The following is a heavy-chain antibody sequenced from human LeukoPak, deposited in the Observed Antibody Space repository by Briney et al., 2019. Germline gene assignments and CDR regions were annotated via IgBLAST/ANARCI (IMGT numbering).Heavy chain of an antibody. CDR1: GGTFSSYA. Sequence: SVKVSCKASGGTFSSYAISWVRQAPGQGLEWMGRIIPILGIANYAQKFQGRVTITADKSTSTAYMELSSLRSEDTAVYYCAREGDSSGWYEYWGQGTLVTVSS. CDR2: IIPILGIA. V-gene: IGHV1-69*04. D-gene: IGHD6-19*01. J-gene: IGHJ4*02. CDR3: AREGDSSGWYEY.